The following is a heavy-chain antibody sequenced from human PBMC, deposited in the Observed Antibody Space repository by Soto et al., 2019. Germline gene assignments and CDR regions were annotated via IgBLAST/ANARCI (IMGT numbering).Heavy chain of an antibody. D-gene: IGHD6-13*01. CDR2: INPNSGGT. V-gene: IGHV1-2*02. J-gene: IGHJ4*02. Sequence: ASVKVSCKASGFTFTGHYIHWVRQAPGQGLEWMGWINPNSGGTNYAQKFQGRVTMTRDTSISTAYMELSRLRSDDTAVYYCARVRIAASPTRRSSFNYSGPGTLVTVSS. CDR1: GFTFTGHY. CDR3: ARVRIAASPTRRSSFNY.